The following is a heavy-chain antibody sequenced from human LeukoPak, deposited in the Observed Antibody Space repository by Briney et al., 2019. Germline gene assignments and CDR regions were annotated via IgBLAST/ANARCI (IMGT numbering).Heavy chain of an antibody. Sequence: ASGKVSCKASGYTFTNYYMPWVRQAPGQGLEWMGIINPSGGSTNYAQKFQGRVTMTRDTSTSTVYMELSSLRSEDTAVYYCARDESISILWWWGQGTLVTVSS. V-gene: IGHV1-46*01. CDR3: ARDESISILWW. CDR1: GYTFTNYY. CDR2: INPSGGST. J-gene: IGHJ1*01. D-gene: IGHD2-21*01.